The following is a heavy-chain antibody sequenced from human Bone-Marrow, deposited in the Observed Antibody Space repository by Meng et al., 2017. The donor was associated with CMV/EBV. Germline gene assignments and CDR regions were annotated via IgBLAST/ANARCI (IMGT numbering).Heavy chain of an antibody. CDR1: GFSFSTSGVG. CDR2: IYWDDYK. CDR3: AHITPRPGWIAY. J-gene: IGHJ4*02. V-gene: IGHV2-5*02. D-gene: IGHD6-6*01. Sequence: TTFKDFAPALVQPTQTLTLTCTFSGFSFSTSGVGVGWIRQPPGKALEWLALIYWDDYKRYSPSLKSRLTITKDTSKNQVVLTMTNMDPVDTATYYCAHITPRPGWIAYWGQGTLVTVSS.